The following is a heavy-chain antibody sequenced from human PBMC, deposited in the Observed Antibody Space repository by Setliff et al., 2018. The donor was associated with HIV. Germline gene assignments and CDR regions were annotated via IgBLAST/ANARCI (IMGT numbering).Heavy chain of an antibody. V-gene: IGHV5-51*01. CDR2: VNPGDSDT. CDR1: GFTFTNYW. CDR3: AASFNDKSDYYSVFVY. D-gene: IGHD3-22*01. Sequence: GESLKISCQASGFTFTNYWIAWVRQTPGKGLEWMGIVNPGDSDTRYRPSFQGQVTISVDKSINTAYLQWTGLKASDSATYYCAASFNDKSDYYSVFVYWGQGTLVTVSS. J-gene: IGHJ4*02.